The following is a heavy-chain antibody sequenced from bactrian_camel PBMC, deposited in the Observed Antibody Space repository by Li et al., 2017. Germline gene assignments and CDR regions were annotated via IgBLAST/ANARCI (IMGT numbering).Heavy chain of an antibody. Sequence: HVQLVESGGGSVQAGRSLRLSCVASGYTVSRYCMGWFRQSPGKEREGVAGIDTDGSTSYADSVKGRLTISHDNAKNTLYLQMNSLKPEDTAIYYCAADRSYQDGDSWPEFNYWGQGTQVTVS. CDR1: GYTVSRYC. CDR2: IDTDGST. V-gene: IGHV3S53*01. J-gene: IGHJ4*01. D-gene: IGHD2*01. CDR3: AADRSYQDGDSWPEFNY.